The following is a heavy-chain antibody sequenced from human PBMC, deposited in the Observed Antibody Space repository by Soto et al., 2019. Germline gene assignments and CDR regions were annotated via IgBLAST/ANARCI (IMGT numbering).Heavy chain of an antibody. CDR2: IYPGDSDT. J-gene: IGHJ6*02. D-gene: IGHD6-6*01. V-gene: IGHV5-51*01. CDR1: GYSFTSYW. Sequence: PGESLKISCKGSGYSFTSYWIGWVRQMPGKGLEWMGIIYPGDSDTRYSPSFQGQVTISADKSISTAYLQWGSLKASDTAMYYCARAGIAARRGFYYYGMDVWGQGTTVTVSS. CDR3: ARAGIAARRGFYYYGMDV.